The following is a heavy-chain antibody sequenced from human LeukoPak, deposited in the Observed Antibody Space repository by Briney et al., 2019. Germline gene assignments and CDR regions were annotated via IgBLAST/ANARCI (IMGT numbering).Heavy chain of an antibody. D-gene: IGHD3-22*01. CDR2: IYSGGST. V-gene: IGHV3-53*01. J-gene: IGHJ4*02. CDR1: GLTVSSNY. CDR3: ARDRYDSSGYPHFDY. Sequence: GGSLRLSCAASGLTVSSNYMSWVRQAPGKGLEWVSVIYSGGSTYYADSVKGRFTISRDNSKNTLYLQMNSLRAEATAVYYCARDRYDSSGYPHFDYWGQGTLVTVSS.